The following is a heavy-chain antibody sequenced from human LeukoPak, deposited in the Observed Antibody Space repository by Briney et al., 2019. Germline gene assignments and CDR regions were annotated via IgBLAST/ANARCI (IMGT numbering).Heavy chain of an antibody. J-gene: IGHJ4*02. CDR1: GFTFSSYG. Sequence: PGGSLRLSCVASGFTFSSYGMHWVRQAPGKGLEWVAFIQYDGSIKFYADSVKGRFTISRDNSKTTLYLQMNSLRVEDTAVYSCAEDRELLPFDYWGQGTLVTVSS. CDR2: IQYDGSIK. CDR3: AEDRELLPFDY. D-gene: IGHD1-7*01. V-gene: IGHV3-30*02.